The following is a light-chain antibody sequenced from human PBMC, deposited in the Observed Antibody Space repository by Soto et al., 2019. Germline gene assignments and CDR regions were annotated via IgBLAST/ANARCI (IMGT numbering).Light chain of an antibody. CDR1: QSVSSN. J-gene: IGKJ5*01. CDR2: RAS. V-gene: IGKV3-15*01. Sequence: EIVLTQSPATLSVSPGEKATLSRRASQSVSSNLAWYQQKPGQVPRLLIYRASTRATGIPARFTGSGSGTELILTISSLQSEDFAVYYCQQYNDWPITLGQGTRLEIK. CDR3: QQYNDWPIT.